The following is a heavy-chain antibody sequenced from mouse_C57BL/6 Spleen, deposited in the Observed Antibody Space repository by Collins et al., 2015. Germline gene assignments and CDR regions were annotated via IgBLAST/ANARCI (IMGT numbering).Heavy chain of an antibody. D-gene: IGHD2-3*01. Sequence: QVQVQQSGPELVKPGASVKISCKASGYAFSSSWMNWVKQRPGKGLEWIGRIYPGDGDTNYNGKFKGKATLTADKSSSTAYMQLSSLTSEDSAVYFCARIYDGYPYAMDYWGQGTSVTVSS. CDR1: GYAFSSSW. CDR3: ARIYDGYPYAMDY. J-gene: IGHJ4*01. V-gene: IGHV1-82*01. CDR2: IYPGDGDT.